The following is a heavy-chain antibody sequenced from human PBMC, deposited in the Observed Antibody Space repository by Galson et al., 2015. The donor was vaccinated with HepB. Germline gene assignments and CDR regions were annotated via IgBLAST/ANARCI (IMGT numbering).Heavy chain of an antibody. J-gene: IGHJ6*03. CDR1: GFIFEDYA. D-gene: IGHD2-8*01. CDR3: VKDIGPHILLMVYAHSYMDV. V-gene: IGHV3-9*01. Sequence: SLRLSCAPSGFIFEDYAMHWVRQAPGKGLEWVSGISWNSGSIGYADSVKGRFTISRDNARNSLYLHMNSLRAEDTALYYCVKDIGPHILLMVYAHSYMDVWGEGTTVTVSS. CDR2: ISWNSGSI.